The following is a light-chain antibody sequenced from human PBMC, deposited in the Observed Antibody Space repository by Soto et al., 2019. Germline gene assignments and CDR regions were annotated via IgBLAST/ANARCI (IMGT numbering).Light chain of an antibody. V-gene: IGLV2-14*01. CDR3: CSYTTSSTRV. Sequence: VLTQPASVSGSPGQSIAISCTGSSSDVGFYNYVSWYQQHPGKVPKLIIYEVTNRPSGVSNRFSGSKSGNTASLTISGLQAEDEADYYCCSYTTSSTRVFGSGTKVTVL. J-gene: IGLJ1*01. CDR1: SSDVGFYNY. CDR2: EVT.